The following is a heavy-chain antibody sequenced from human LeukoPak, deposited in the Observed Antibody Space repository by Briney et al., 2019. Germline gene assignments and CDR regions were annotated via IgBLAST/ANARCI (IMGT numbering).Heavy chain of an antibody. CDR3: TRETSSRYFDY. V-gene: IGHV1-8*01. Sequence: ASVKVSCKASGYTPTSYDINWVRQATGQGLEWMGWMNPNSGRTGYAQNFQGRITITRNTSISTAYMELSSLRSEDTAVYYCTRETSSRYFDYWGQGTLVTVPS. J-gene: IGHJ4*02. CDR2: MNPNSGRT. CDR1: GYTPTSYD.